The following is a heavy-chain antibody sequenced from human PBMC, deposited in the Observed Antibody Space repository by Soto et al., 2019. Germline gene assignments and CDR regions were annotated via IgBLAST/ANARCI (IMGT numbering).Heavy chain of an antibody. J-gene: IGHJ5*02. V-gene: IGHV4-34*01. Sequence: QVQLQQWGAGLLKPSETLSLTCAVYGGSFSGYYWSWIRQPPGKGLEWIGEINHSGSTNYNPSLKSRVSISVDTSKHQFSLKLSSVTGADTAVYYCARARPYVLPWFGELNWFDPWGQGTLVTVSS. D-gene: IGHD3-10*01. CDR2: INHSGST. CDR3: ARARPYVLPWFGELNWFDP. CDR1: GGSFSGYY.